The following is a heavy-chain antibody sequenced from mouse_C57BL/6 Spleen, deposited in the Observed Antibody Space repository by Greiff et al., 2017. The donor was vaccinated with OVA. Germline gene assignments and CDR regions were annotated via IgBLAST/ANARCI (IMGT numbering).Heavy chain of an antibody. CDR1: GYTFTSYT. D-gene: IGHD1-1*01. CDR3: ARSDTTVPLDD. Sequence: VQLQESGAELARPGASVKMSCKASGYTFTSYTMHWVKQRPGQGLEWIGYINPSSGYTKYNQKFKDKATLTADKSSSTAYMQLSSLTSEDSAVYYCARSDTTVPLDDWGKGTTLTVAS. J-gene: IGHJ2*01. CDR2: INPSSGYT. V-gene: IGHV1-4*01.